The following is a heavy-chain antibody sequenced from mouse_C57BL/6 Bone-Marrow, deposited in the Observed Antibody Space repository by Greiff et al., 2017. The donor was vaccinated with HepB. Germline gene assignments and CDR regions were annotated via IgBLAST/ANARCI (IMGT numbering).Heavy chain of an antibody. V-gene: IGHV1-64*01. D-gene: IGHD6-1*01. CDR2: IHPNSGST. J-gene: IGHJ2*01. CDR3: AREALYTRGALDN. Sequence: VQLQQPGAELVKPGASVKLSCKASGYTFTSYWMHWVKQRPGQGLEWIGMIHPNSGSTNYNEKFKSKATLTVDKSSSTAYMQLSSLTSEDSAVYYCAREALYTRGALDNWGEGATLTVSS. CDR1: GYTFTSYW.